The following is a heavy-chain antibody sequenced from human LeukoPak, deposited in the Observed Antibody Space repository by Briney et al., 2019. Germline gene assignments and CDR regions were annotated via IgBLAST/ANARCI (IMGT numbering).Heavy chain of an antibody. CDR3: ARVAAAGPMDV. J-gene: IGHJ6*03. Sequence: GGSLRLSCAASGLTVRSNYMSWVRQAPGKGLECVSIIYSGASTSYADSVKGRFTISRDNSKSTLYLQMNSLRAEDTAVYYCARVAAAGPMDVFGIGATVTVSS. V-gene: IGHV3-66*02. CDR1: GLTVRSNY. D-gene: IGHD6-13*01. CDR2: IYSGAST.